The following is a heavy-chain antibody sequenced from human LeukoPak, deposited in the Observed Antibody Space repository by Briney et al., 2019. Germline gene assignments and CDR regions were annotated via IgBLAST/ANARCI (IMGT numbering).Heavy chain of an antibody. Sequence: SETLSLTCTVSGGSISSYYWGWIRQPAGKGLEWIGRIYTSGSTNYNPSLKSRVTMSVDTSKNQFSLKLSSVTAADTAVYYCAAWAAAGTRAFDYWGQGTLVTVSS. J-gene: IGHJ4*02. D-gene: IGHD6-13*01. CDR1: GGSISSYY. V-gene: IGHV4-4*07. CDR3: AAWAAAGTRAFDY. CDR2: IYTSGST.